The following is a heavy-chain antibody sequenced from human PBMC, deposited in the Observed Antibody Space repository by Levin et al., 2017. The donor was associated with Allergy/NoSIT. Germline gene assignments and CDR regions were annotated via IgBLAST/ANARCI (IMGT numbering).Heavy chain of an antibody. CDR1: GGSISDYY. V-gene: IGHV4-59*01. J-gene: IGHJ4*02. Sequence: ESLKISCTVSGGSISDYYWTWIRQPPGKGLEWIGYIFHSGSSNYNSSLKSRVTMSVDTSKNQVSLNLSSVTAADTAVYFCASGRLNLDYWGQGNLVTISS. CDR3: ASGRLNLDY. CDR2: IFHSGSS.